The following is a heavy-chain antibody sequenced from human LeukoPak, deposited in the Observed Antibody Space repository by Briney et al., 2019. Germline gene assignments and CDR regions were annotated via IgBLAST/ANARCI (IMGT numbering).Heavy chain of an antibody. CDR1: GGSISSYY. CDR2: IYTSGST. Sequence: PSETLSLTCTVSGGSISSYYWSWIRQPAGKGLEWIGRIYTSGSTNYNPSLTSRVTMSVDTSKNQFSLKLSSVTAADTAVYYCARSTLKTYYDFWSGYPSDRYFDYWGQGTLVTVSS. D-gene: IGHD3-3*01. CDR3: ARSTLKTYYDFWSGYPSDRYFDY. V-gene: IGHV4-4*07. J-gene: IGHJ4*02.